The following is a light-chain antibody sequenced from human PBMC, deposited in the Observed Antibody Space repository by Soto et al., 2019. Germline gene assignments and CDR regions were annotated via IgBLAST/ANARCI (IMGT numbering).Light chain of an antibody. CDR1: SSDVGSYNL. Sequence: QSALTQPASVSGSPGQSITISCTGTSSDVGSYNLVSWYQQHPDKAPKLMISGVTKRPSGVSNRFSGSKSGNTASLTISGLQAEDEADYYCCSYAGSSTYVFGTGTKLTVL. V-gene: IGLV2-23*02. CDR3: CSYAGSSTYV. J-gene: IGLJ1*01. CDR2: GVT.